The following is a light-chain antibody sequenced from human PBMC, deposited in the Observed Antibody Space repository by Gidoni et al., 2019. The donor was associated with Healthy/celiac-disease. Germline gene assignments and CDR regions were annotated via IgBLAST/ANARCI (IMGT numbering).Light chain of an antibody. CDR2: AAS. CDR1: QGISSY. J-gene: IGKJ2*01. V-gene: IGKV1-9*01. Sequence: QLTQSPSSLSASVGDRVTITCRASQGISSYLAWYQQKPGKAPKLLIYAASTLQSGVPSRFSGSGSGTDFTLTISSLQPEDFATYDCQQLNSYPYTFGQGTKLEIK. CDR3: QQLNSYPYT.